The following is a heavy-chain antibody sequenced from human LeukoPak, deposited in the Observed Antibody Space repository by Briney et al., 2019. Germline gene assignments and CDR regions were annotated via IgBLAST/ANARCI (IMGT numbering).Heavy chain of an antibody. D-gene: IGHD2-2*01. CDR1: GYTFSNFG. Sequence: AASVKVSFKASGYTFSNFGISWVRQAPGQRLEWMGWISGNNDNPNYGQKFQGRVTVTTDSSTRTAYMELRNLRSDDTAVYYCARDGTSTDDYWGQGTLVTVSS. CDR2: ISGNNDNP. CDR3: ARDGTSTDDY. V-gene: IGHV1-18*01. J-gene: IGHJ4*02.